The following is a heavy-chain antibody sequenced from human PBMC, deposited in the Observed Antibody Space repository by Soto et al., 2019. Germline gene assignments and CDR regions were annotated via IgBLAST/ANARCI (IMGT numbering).Heavy chain of an antibody. V-gene: IGHV1-2*04. CDR1: GYTFTGYY. Sequence: ASVKVSCKASGYTFTGYYMHWVRQAPGQGLEWMGWINPNSGGTNYAQKFQGWVTMTRDTSISTAYMELSRLRSDDTAVYYCARARYSSGWFHGSDYYYGMVVWGPGTSLTVSS. CDR3: ARARYSSGWFHGSDYYYGMVV. D-gene: IGHD6-19*01. CDR2: INPNSGGT. J-gene: IGHJ6*02.